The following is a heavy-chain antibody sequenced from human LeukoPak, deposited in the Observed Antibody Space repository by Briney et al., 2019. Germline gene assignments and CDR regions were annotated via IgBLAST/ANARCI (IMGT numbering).Heavy chain of an antibody. Sequence: PGGSLRLSCAASGFTFSSYAMSWVRQAPGKGLEWVSAISGSGGSTYYADSVKGRFTISRDNAKNSLYLQMNSLRAEDTAVYYCGRLGIITAAGSNDYWGQGTLVTVSS. V-gene: IGHV3-23*01. CDR1: GFTFSSYA. D-gene: IGHD6-13*01. CDR2: ISGSGGST. J-gene: IGHJ4*02. CDR3: GRLGIITAAGSNDY.